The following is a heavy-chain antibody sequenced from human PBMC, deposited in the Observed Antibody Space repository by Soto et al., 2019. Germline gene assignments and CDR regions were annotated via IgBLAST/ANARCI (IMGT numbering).Heavy chain of an antibody. D-gene: IGHD1-1*01. CDR2: FIPRFGTT. Sequence: QVQLVQSGAEVKKPGSSVRVSCKTSGDSFSKYTVNWVRQAPRQGLEWMGGFIPRFGTTNFARTLQGRVTITENQSMNTVDMELSSLRSEDTALYYCAGGRGLYNGVRAQGDSWGQVTLVTVSS. CDR1: GDSFSKYT. J-gene: IGHJ4*02. V-gene: IGHV1-69*01. CDR3: AGGRGLYNGVRAQGDS.